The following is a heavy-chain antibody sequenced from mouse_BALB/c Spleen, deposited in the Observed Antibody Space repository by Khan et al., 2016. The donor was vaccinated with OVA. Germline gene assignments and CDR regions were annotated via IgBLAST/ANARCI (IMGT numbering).Heavy chain of an antibody. CDR2: ISYSGVT. J-gene: IGHJ2*01. V-gene: IGHV3-2*02. D-gene: IGHD1-1*01. Sequence: EVQLVESGPGLVKPSQSLSLTCTVTGYSITSGYAWNWIRQFPGNKLEWMGYISYSGVTSYTPSLKSRISITRDTSKNPFFLQLNSVTTEDTSTCYCSRGNCYGDSFDYWGQGTTLTVAS. CDR3: SRGNCYGDSFDY. CDR1: GYSITSGYA.